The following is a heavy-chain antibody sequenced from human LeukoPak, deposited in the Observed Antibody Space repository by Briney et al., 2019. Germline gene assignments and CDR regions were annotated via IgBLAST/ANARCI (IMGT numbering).Heavy chain of an antibody. Sequence: EASVKVSCKASGYTFTSYDINWVRQATGQGLEWMGWMNPNSGNTGYAQKFQGRVTMTRNTSISTAYMELSSLRSDDTAVYYCARDGDILTGYYKPDFDYWGQGTLVTVSS. J-gene: IGHJ4*02. CDR1: GYTFTSYD. D-gene: IGHD3-9*01. CDR2: MNPNSGNT. CDR3: ARDGDILTGYYKPDFDY. V-gene: IGHV1-8*01.